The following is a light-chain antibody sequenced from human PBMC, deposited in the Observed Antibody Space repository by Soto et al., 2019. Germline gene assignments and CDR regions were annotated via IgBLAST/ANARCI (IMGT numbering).Light chain of an antibody. CDR3: QQRGDLIVT. V-gene: IGKV3-11*01. Sequence: EILLTQSPATLSLSPGEGATLSCRASQHVSTYVAWYQQKPGHARRLLIFDASNRATGVPARFSGSGSGTDFTLTISNLEPGDSGIYYCQQRGDLIVTFGGGTKVEI. CDR1: QHVSTY. J-gene: IGKJ4*01. CDR2: DAS.